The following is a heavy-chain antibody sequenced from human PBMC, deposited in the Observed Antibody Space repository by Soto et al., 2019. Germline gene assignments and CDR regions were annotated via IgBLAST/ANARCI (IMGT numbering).Heavy chain of an antibody. CDR3: ARSERGGSIAVAGTIDY. Sequence: SETLSLTCTVSGGSISSSSYYWGWIRQPPGKGLEWIGSIYYSGSTYYNPSLKSRVTISVDTSKNQFSLKLSSVTAADTAVYYCARSERGGSIAVAGTIDYWGQGTLVTVSS. J-gene: IGHJ4*02. V-gene: IGHV4-39*01. CDR2: IYYSGST. CDR1: GGSISSSSYY. D-gene: IGHD6-19*01.